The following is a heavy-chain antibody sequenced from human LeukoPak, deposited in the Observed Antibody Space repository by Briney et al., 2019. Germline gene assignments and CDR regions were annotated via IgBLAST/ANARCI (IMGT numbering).Heavy chain of an antibody. V-gene: IGHV3-21*01. J-gene: IGHJ4*02. CDR2: ISGNSIYI. CDR3: ARDPPYYDSSGYYYDY. Sequence: PGGSLRLSCAASGFTFSTYSMNWVRQAPGKGLEWVSSISGNSIYIYYADSVKGRFTISRDNAKNSLYLQMNSLRAEDTAVYYCARDPPYYDSSGYYYDYWGQGTLVTVSS. CDR1: GFTFSTYS. D-gene: IGHD3-22*01.